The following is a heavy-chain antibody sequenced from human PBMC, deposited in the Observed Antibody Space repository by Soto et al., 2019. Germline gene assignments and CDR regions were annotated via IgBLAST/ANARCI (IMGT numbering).Heavy chain of an antibody. CDR3: ARELERVFDY. D-gene: IGHD1-1*01. V-gene: IGHV3-30*04. J-gene: IGHJ4*02. CDR1: GFTFSSYA. Sequence: VQLLESGGGLVQPGGSLRLSCAASGFTFSSYAMHWVRQAPGKGLEWVAVIAYDGRNKYYADSVKGRFTISRDNSKNTLYLQMNSLRIEDTAVYYCARELERVFDYWGQGTLVTVSS. CDR2: IAYDGRNK.